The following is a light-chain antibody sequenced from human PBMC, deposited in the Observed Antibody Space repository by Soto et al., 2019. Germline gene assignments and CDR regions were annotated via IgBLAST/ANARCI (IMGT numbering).Light chain of an antibody. CDR1: QSVSSY. J-gene: IGKJ4*01. V-gene: IGKV3-11*01. Sequence: EIVLTQSPATLSLSPGERATLSCRASQSVSSYLAWYQQKPGQAPRLLIYDASNRATGIPVRFSGSGSGTDFTLTISSLETEDFAVYYWQQRSNLLTFGGGTKVEIK. CDR3: QQRSNLLT. CDR2: DAS.